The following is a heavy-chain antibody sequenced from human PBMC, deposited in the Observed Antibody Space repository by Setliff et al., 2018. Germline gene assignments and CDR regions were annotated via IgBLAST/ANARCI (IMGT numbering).Heavy chain of an antibody. CDR2: IHASGST. V-gene: IGHV4-61*02. CDR1: GGSISSGDHY. Sequence: SESLSLTCTVSGGSISSGDHYWSWIRQPAGKGLEWIGRIHASGSTNYNPSLKSRATMSVDTSKNQFSLKLSSVTAADTAMYYCARGLSYYDSSGSLLAPYAFDIWGQGTMVTVSS. D-gene: IGHD3-22*01. CDR3: ARGLSYYDSSGSLLAPYAFDI. J-gene: IGHJ3*02.